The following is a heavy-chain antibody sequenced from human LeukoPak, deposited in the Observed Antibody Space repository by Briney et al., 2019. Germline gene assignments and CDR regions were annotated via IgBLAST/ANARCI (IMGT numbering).Heavy chain of an antibody. Sequence: GGSLRLSCVGSGFTFRSHAMSWVRQAPEKGLEFVSSIYENGGTTYYADSVKGRFSIPRDSSKNTLYLQMDSLRGEDTAVYYCAKDFRIGYSAHFDYWGQGALVTVSS. D-gene: IGHD2-21*01. CDR3: AKDFRIGYSAHFDY. CDR2: IYENGGTT. V-gene: IGHV3-23*01. J-gene: IGHJ4*02. CDR1: GFTFRSHA.